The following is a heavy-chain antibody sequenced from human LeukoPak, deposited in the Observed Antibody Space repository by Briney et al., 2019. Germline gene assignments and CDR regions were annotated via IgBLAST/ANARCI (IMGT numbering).Heavy chain of an antibody. V-gene: IGHV4-4*07. CDR1: GGSISNDF. J-gene: IGHJ5*02. Sequence: SETLSLTCTVSGGSISNDFLTWVRQPAGKALEWIGRLYTSGSTTYNPSLKSRVTMSPDTSMTQFSLKLKSVTAADTAVYYCATDRWFDPWGQGTLVTVSS. CDR3: ATDRWFDP. CDR2: LYTSGST.